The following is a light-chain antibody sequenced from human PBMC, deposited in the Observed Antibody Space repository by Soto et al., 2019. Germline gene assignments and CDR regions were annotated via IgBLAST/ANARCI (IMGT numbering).Light chain of an antibody. CDR1: QSVSSN. J-gene: IGKJ1*01. CDR3: HQFAPSRGT. Sequence: EIVMTQSPAILSVSPGERATLSCRASQSVSSNLAWYQQKPGQAPRLLIYGASTRATGIPARFSGSGSGTDFSLTISRLEPEDFAVYYCHQFAPSRGTFGQGTKLDIK. V-gene: IGKV3-15*01. CDR2: GAS.